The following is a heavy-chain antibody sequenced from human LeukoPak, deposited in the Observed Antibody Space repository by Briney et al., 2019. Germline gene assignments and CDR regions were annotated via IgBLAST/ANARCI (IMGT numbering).Heavy chain of an antibody. CDR1: GFTVSSNY. V-gene: IGHV3-23*01. CDR2: ISNRGAIT. CDR3: AKDADFNYDSSGYYRDSSFDY. D-gene: IGHD3-22*01. J-gene: IGHJ4*02. Sequence: GGSLRLSCAASGFTVSSNYMNWVRQAPGKGLEWVSAISNRGAITSYADSVKGRFTISGDNSKNTLYLQMNSLRAEDTAVYYCAKDADFNYDSSGYYRDSSFDYWGQGTLATVSS.